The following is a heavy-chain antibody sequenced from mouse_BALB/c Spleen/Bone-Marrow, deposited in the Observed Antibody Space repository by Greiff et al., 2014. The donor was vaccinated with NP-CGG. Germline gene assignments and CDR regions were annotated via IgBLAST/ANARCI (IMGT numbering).Heavy chain of an antibody. CDR1: GDSITSGY. J-gene: IGHJ4*01. D-gene: IGHD2-4*01. CDR2: INFSGST. Sequence: EVQLQQSGPSLVKPSQTLSLTCSVTGDSITSGYWNWIRKFPANKLEYMGYINFSGSTYYNPSLKSRISITRDTAKNQYYLQLNSVTTEDTATYYCASGGPTMITYCAMDYWGQGTSVTVSS. CDR3: ASGGPTMITYCAMDY. V-gene: IGHV3-8*02.